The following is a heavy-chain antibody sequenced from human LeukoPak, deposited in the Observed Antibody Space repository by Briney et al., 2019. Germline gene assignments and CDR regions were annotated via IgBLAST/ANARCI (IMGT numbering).Heavy chain of an antibody. Sequence: GASVKVSCKASGYTFTTYPMNWVRQAPGQGLEWMGWSNTNTGNPTYAQGFTGLFVFFLDTSVSTAYLQISSLKADDTAVYYCARDPYPRSSWYRGRANNWFDPWGQGTLVTVSS. CDR1: GYTFTTYP. V-gene: IGHV7-4-1*02. CDR2: SNTNTGNP. CDR3: ARDPYPRSSWYRGRANNWFDP. J-gene: IGHJ5*02. D-gene: IGHD6-13*01.